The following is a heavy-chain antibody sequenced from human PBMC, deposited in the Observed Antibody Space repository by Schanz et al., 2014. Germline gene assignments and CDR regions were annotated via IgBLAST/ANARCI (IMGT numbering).Heavy chain of an antibody. Sequence: EVQLLESGGGLVQPGGSLRLSCAASGFTFSSYAMTWVRQAPGKGLEWVSSISHSGGSKYYADSVKGRFTISRDNSKTTLSLQMNSLRAGDTAVYYCAREEGWGIAAAGPKHYYYGMDVWGQGTTVTVSS. CDR1: GFTFSSYA. D-gene: IGHD6-13*01. J-gene: IGHJ6*02. V-gene: IGHV3-23*01. CDR3: AREEGWGIAAAGPKHYYYGMDV. CDR2: ISHSGGSK.